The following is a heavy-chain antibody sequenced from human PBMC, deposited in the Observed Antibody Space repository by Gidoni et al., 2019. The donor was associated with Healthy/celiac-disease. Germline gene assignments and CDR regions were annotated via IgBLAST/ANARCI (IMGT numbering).Heavy chain of an antibody. CDR1: GGSISSSH. J-gene: IGHJ5*02. CDR2: IYTSGGT. CDR3: ARDGGCSGGSCSGWVDP. D-gene: IGHD2-15*01. Sequence: QVQLQESGPGLVTPSETLSRTCTVPGGSISSSHWSWIRQPVGKGLEWIGRIYTSGGTNYNPSLKSRITRSVDTSKNQLSLKLSSVTAAETAVYYWARDGGCSGGSCSGWVDPWGQGTLVTVSS. V-gene: IGHV4-4*07.